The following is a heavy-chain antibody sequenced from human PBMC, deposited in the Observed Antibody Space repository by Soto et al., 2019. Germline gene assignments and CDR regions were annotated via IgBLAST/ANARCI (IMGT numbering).Heavy chain of an antibody. CDR1: GGSISSSSYY. CDR3: ARQQRVGVAGGDFDY. CDR2: IYYSGST. Sequence: QLQLQESGPGLVKPSETLSLTCTVSGGSISSSSYYWGWIRQPPGKGLEWIGSIYYSGSTYYNPSLKSRVTISVDTSKNQFSLKLSSVTAADTAVYYCARQQRVGVAGGDFDYWGQGTLVTVSS. V-gene: IGHV4-39*01. D-gene: IGHD6-19*01. J-gene: IGHJ4*02.